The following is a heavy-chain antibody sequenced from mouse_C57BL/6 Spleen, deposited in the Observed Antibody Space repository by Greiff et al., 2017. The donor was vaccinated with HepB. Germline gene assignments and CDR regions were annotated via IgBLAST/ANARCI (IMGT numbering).Heavy chain of an antibody. V-gene: IGHV1-81*01. CDR3: ARHYYGSSVFDY. D-gene: IGHD1-1*01. Sequence: VQLQQSGAELARPGASVKLSCKASGYTFTSYGISWVKQRTGQGLEWIGEIYPRSGNTYYNEKFKGKATLTADKSSSTAYMELRSLTSEDSAVYFCARHYYGSSVFDYWGQGTTLTVSS. J-gene: IGHJ2*01. CDR1: GYTFTSYG. CDR2: IYPRSGNT.